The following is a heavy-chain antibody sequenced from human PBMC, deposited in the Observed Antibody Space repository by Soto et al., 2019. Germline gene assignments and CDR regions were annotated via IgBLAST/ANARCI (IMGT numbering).Heavy chain of an antibody. D-gene: IGHD5-18*01. CDR3: ARAYTYDFDY. Sequence: QITLKESGPTLVKPTQTLTLTCTFSGFSYGVSGVGVGWIRQPPGKALEWLALVFWHDDKRYNPSLRSRLTITKDAPKNQVVLTLPNMATLDTATYFCARAYTYDFDYWGQGTLVSVSS. CDR1: GFSYGVSGVG. V-gene: IGHV2-5*01. J-gene: IGHJ4*02. CDR2: VFWHDDK.